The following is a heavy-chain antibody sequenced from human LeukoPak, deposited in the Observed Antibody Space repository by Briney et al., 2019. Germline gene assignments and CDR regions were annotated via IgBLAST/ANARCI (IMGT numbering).Heavy chain of an antibody. J-gene: IGHJ5*02. CDR2: INAGNGNT. D-gene: IGHD3-22*01. CDR1: GYTFTSYA. CDR3: ARKYYYDSSGYYDP. V-gene: IGHV1-3*01. Sequence: ASVKVSCKASGYTFTSYAMHWVRQAPGQRLEWMGWINAGNGNTKYSQKFQGRVTITADESTSTAHMELSSLRSEDTAVYYCARKYYYDSSGYYDPWGQGTLVTVSS.